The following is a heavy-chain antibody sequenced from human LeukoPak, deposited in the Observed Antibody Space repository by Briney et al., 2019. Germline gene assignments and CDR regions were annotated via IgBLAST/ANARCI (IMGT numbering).Heavy chain of an antibody. CDR3: ATGAGCGY. J-gene: IGHJ4*02. Sequence: GGSLRLSCAASGFTFSSYWMTWVRQAPGKGLEWVPNITQDGSERNYVDSVKGRFTISRDNAKNSLYLQMNTLRDEDTAVYYCATGAGCGYWGQGTLVTVSS. CDR2: ITQDGSER. CDR1: GFTFSSYW. D-gene: IGHD6-19*01. V-gene: IGHV3-7*03.